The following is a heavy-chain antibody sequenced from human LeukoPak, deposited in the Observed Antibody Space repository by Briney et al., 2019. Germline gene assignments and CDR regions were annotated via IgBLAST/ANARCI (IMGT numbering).Heavy chain of an antibody. CDR2: ICSDASDE. CDR3: AKDAQRGFDYSNSLDY. D-gene: IGHD4-11*01. CDR1: GFTFSHYG. V-gene: IGHV3-33*06. Sequence: PVRSLRLSCAASGFTFSHYGMHWVRQAPGTGLKWVAVICSDASDEYYAKSVKGRFTISRDNFKNTVYLQMNSLRADDTAVYYCAKDAQRGFDYSNSLDYWGQGTRVTVSS. J-gene: IGHJ4*02.